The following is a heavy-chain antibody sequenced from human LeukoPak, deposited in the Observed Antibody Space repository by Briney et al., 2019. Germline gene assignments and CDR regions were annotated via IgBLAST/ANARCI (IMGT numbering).Heavy chain of an antibody. CDR3: AKCYYDSSGYCPFDY. CDR1: GFTFDDYG. V-gene: IGHV3-20*04. Sequence: GGSLRLSCAASGFTFDDYGMSWVRQAPGKGLEWVSGINWNGGSTGYADSVKGRFTISRDNAKNSLYLQMNSLRAEDTAVYYCAKCYYDSSGYCPFDYWGQGTLVTVSS. CDR2: INWNGGST. J-gene: IGHJ4*02. D-gene: IGHD3-22*01.